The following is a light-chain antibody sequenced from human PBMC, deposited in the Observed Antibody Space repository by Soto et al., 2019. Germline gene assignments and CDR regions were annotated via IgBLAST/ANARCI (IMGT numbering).Light chain of an antibody. CDR3: QQANNFPWT. CDR2: AAA. V-gene: IGKV1-39*01. J-gene: IGKJ1*01. Sequence: DIQMTQSPSSLSASVGYRVSITFRASQTIKTYLNWYQQKPGKAPKLLISAAASLQSGVPSRFRGSGSGTGFTLTISSLQPEDFATYYCQQANNFPWTFGRGTKVDI. CDR1: QTIKTY.